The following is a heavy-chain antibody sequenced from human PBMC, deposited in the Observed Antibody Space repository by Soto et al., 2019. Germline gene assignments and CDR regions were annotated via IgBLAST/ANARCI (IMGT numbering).Heavy chain of an antibody. J-gene: IGHJ4*01. Sequence: ASVKVSCKASGCTFTSYDINWVRQATGQGLEWMGWMNPNSGNTGYAQKFQGRVTMTTDTSTSTAYMELRSLRSDDTAVYYCARDLVYYGSGSCDYWGQ. V-gene: IGHV1-8*01. CDR3: ARDLVYYGSGSCDY. CDR2: MNPNSGNT. CDR1: GCTFTSYD. D-gene: IGHD3-10*01.